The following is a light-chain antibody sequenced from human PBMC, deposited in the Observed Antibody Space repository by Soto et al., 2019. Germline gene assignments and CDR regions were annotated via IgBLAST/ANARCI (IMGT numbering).Light chain of an antibody. Sequence: QSVLTQPASVSGSPGQSITISCTGTSSDVGGYNYVSWYQQHPGKAPKLMIYEVSHRPSGVSNRFSGSKSGNTASLTISGLQAEDEADYDCSSYTSSSTLYVFGTGTKLTVL. CDR1: SSDVGGYNY. CDR3: SSYTSSSTLYV. J-gene: IGLJ1*01. CDR2: EVS. V-gene: IGLV2-14*01.